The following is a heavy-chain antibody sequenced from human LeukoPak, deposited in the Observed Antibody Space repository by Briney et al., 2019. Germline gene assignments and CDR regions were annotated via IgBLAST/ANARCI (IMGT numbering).Heavy chain of an antibody. CDR2: IYYSGST. Sequence: TSETLSLTCTVSGGSISSSSYYWGWIRQPPGKGLEWIGSIYYSGSTYYNPPLKSRVTISVDTSKNQFSLKVSSVTAADTAVYYCARLSWFGELLSTYFDYWGQGTLVTVSS. D-gene: IGHD3-10*01. CDR3: ARLSWFGELLSTYFDY. V-gene: IGHV4-39*01. CDR1: GGSISSSSYY. J-gene: IGHJ4*02.